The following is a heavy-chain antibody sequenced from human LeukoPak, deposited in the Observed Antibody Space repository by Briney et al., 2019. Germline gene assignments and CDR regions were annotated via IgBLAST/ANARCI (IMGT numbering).Heavy chain of an antibody. Sequence: SETLSLTCTVSGGSIRSFYWSWLRQPPGKGLEWIGYIYSTGSTSYNPSLKSRVTFSVDKSKNQFSLRLSSVTAADTAVYYCARGTGEFGEVLAVWGQGTLVTVSS. D-gene: IGHD3-10*01. CDR3: ARGTGEFGEVLAV. J-gene: IGHJ4*02. CDR2: IYSTGST. CDR1: GGSIRSFY. V-gene: IGHV4-59*01.